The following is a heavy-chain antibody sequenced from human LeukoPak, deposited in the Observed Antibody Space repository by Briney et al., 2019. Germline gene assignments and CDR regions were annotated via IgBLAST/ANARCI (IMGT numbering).Heavy chain of an antibody. CDR3: ARLGPMYYDGSGSYFAGAPKYYFDY. Sequence: SETLSLTCTVSGYSISSGYYWGRIRQPPGKGLEWIGEIIHSGSTKYNPSLKSRVTMSLDTSRNQFSLKLSSVTAADTALYYCARLGPMYYDGSGSYFAGAPKYYFDYWGQGTLVTVSS. CDR2: IIHSGST. J-gene: IGHJ4*02. V-gene: IGHV4-38-2*02. D-gene: IGHD3-10*01. CDR1: GYSISSGYY.